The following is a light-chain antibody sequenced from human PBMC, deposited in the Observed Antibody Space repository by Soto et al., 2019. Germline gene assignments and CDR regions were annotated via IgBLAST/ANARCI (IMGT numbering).Light chain of an antibody. CDR2: DVS. CDR3: SSYTSISTPV. CDR1: SSDVGGYNY. Sequence: QSALTQPASVSGSPGQSITISCTGTSSDVGGYNYVSWYQQHPGKAPKLMIYDVSNRPSGVSNRFSGSKSGNTASLTISGLQAEDEADYYCSSYTSISTPVFGPGTKVTDL. J-gene: IGLJ1*01. V-gene: IGLV2-14*01.